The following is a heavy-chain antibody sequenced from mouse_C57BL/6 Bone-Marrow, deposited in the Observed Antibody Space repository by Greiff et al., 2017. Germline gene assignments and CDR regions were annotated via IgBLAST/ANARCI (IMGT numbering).Heavy chain of an antibody. V-gene: IGHV1-82*01. CDR3: ARGGTGFYFDY. J-gene: IGHJ2*01. Sequence: QVQLQQSGPELVKPGASVKISCKASGYAFSSSWMNWVKQRPGKGLEWIGRIYPGDGDTNYNGKFKGKATLTADKSSSTAYMQLSSLTSEDSAVYVCARGGTGFYFDYWGQGTTLTVSS. CDR2: IYPGDGDT. D-gene: IGHD4-1*01. CDR1: GYAFSSSW.